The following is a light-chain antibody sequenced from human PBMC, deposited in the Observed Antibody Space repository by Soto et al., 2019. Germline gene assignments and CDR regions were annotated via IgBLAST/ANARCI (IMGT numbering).Light chain of an antibody. V-gene: IGKV1-9*01. CDR1: QAITSY. CDR2: AAS. Sequence: DILLTQSPSFLSASVGDRVTITCRASQAITSYLAWYQQKPGKAPRLLIYAASTLQSGVPSRFSGSGSGTEFTLTISSLQPEDFATYYCQQLKTFGGGTKVEIK. CDR3: QQLKT. J-gene: IGKJ4*01.